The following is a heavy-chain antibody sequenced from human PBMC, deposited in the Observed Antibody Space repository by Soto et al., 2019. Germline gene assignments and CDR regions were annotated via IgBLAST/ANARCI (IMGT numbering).Heavy chain of an antibody. CDR3: STELGENPASPFDA. J-gene: IGHJ4*02. V-gene: IGHV1-69*01. CDR1: GVTFSSET. CDR2: IIPLFGTA. D-gene: IGHD3-10*01. Sequence: QVQLVQSGADVKKPGSSVKVSCQASGVTFSSETLGWVRQAPGQGLEWVGGIIPLFGTASYAQKFQGRVTITADESTSTVYMDLSRLRSDDTAVYFCSTELGENPASPFDAWGQGTLVTVSS.